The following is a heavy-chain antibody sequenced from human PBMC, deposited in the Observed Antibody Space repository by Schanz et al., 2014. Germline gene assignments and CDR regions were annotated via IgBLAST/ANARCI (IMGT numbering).Heavy chain of an antibody. Sequence: GPGVKEPGASVQVSCEASRYTFNTYGLNWVRQAPGQGLEWMGWISAYTNNTNYAQKVQGRVTMTTDTSTGTAYMELRSLRSDDTAVYYCARDRRRYYSTASCLHDNWFDPWGQGTLVIVSS. V-gene: IGHV1-18*01. D-gene: IGHD2-2*01. CDR3: ARDRRRYYSTASCLHDNWFDP. J-gene: IGHJ5*02. CDR1: RYTFNTYG. CDR2: ISAYTNNT.